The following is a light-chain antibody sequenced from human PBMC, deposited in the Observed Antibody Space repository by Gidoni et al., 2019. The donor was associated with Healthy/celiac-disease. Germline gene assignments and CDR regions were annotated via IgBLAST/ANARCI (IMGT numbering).Light chain of an antibody. CDR1: QSISSY. V-gene: IGKV1-39*01. Sequence: IQMTQSPSSLSASVVDRVTITCRASQSISSYLNWYQQKPGKAPKRLSYAASSLQSGFQSRFSGSGSGTDFTLTISSLQPEDFATYDCQQSYSTPPVTFGPGTKVEIK. J-gene: IGKJ3*01. CDR2: AAS. CDR3: QQSYSTPPVT.